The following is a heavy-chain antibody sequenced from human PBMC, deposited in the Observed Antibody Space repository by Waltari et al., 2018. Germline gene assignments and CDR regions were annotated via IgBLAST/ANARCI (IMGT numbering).Heavy chain of an antibody. J-gene: IGHJ3*01. CDR1: GFIFTNSW. CDR2: NRKDGGYK. D-gene: IGHD3-10*02. Sequence: EVNLVESGGGLVQPGGSLRLSCAASGFIFTNSWMSWVRQAPGKRPEWVADNRKDGGYKVHRESVEGRFTIARDNAEKIVYLQMNSLRVDDTAVYYCVRNRDYHMFDVWGQGTMVTVSS. V-gene: IGHV3-7*01. CDR3: VRNRDYHMFDV.